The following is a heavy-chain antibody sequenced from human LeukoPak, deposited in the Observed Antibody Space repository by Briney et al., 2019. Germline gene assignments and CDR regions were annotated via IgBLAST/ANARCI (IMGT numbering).Heavy chain of an antibody. D-gene: IGHD1-26*01. Sequence: PSQTLSLTCTVSGGLISRIEYYWSWIRQSPVKGLEWLGHIYHTGTTIYSTHLNNRLTVSVATSRNQFSLSLNSVTAADTAVYYCASVSVWELATHPGGSFDYWGRGILVTVSS. J-gene: IGHJ4*02. CDR1: GGLISRIEYY. CDR3: ASVSVWELATHPGGSFDY. V-gene: IGHV4-30-4*01. CDR2: IYHTGTT.